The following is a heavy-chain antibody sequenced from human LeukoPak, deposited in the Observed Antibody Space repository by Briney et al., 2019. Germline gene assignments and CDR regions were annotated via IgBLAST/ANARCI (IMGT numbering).Heavy chain of an antibody. V-gene: IGHV7-4-1*02. J-gene: IGHJ5*02. D-gene: IGHD6-19*01. CDR3: ARVPTPYSSSGWYDD. Sequence: ASVKVSCKTSGYTFTSHAINWVRQAPGQGLEWMGWINTNTGNPTYAQGFTGRFVFSLDTSVSTAYLQISSLKAEDTAVYYCARVPTPYSSSGWYDDWGQGTLVTVSS. CDR1: GYTFTSHA. CDR2: INTNTGNP.